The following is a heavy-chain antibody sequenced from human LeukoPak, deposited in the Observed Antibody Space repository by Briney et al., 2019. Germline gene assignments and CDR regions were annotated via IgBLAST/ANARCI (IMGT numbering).Heavy chain of an antibody. V-gene: IGHV7-4-1*02. D-gene: IGHD3-10*01. Sequence: GASVKVSCKASGYTFTSYAMNWVRQAPGQGLEWMGWINTNTGNPTYAQGFTGRFVFSLDTSVSTAYLQISSLKAEDTAVYYCARAGSRLEYGSGSYYTLFYFDYWGQEPWSPSPQ. CDR2: INTNTGNP. J-gene: IGHJ4*01. CDR3: ARAGSRLEYGSGSYYTLFYFDY. CDR1: GYTFTSYA.